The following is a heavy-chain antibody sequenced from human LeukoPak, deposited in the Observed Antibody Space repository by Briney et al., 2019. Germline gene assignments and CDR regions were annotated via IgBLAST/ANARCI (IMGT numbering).Heavy chain of an antibody. V-gene: IGHV3-74*03. J-gene: IGHJ4*02. Sequence: GGSLRLSCAASGFTFSSYWMHWVRQAPGKGLVWVSRIKSDGSSTTYADTVKGRFTISRDNAKNTLYLQMNSLRADDTAVYYCARDLGGYYDILTGSYYFDYWGQGTLVTVSS. CDR1: GFTFSSYW. CDR3: ARDLGGYYDILTGSYYFDY. D-gene: IGHD3-9*01. CDR2: IKSDGSST.